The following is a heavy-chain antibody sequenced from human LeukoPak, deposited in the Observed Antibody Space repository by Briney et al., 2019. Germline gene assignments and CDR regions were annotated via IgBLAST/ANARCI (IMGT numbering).Heavy chain of an antibody. CDR1: GGSISSYY. J-gene: IGHJ4*02. D-gene: IGHD2-15*01. Sequence: PSETLSLTCTVSGGSISSYYWSWIRQPPGKGLEWIGYIYYSGSTNYNPSLKSRVTISVDTSKNQFSLKLSFVTAADTAVYYCARFSLLIAALDYWGQGTLVTVSS. CDR3: ARFSLLIAALDY. V-gene: IGHV4-59*01. CDR2: IYYSGST.